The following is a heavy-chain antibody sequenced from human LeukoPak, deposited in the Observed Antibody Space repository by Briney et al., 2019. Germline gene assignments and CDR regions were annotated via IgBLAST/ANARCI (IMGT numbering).Heavy chain of an antibody. Sequence: GESLKISCKGSGYSFTSYWIGWVRQMPGKGLEWMGIIYPGDSDTKYSPSFQGQVTISADKSINTAYLQWSSLKASDTAMYYCARLAYCGGDCYRTTRGYFQHWGQGTLVSVSS. CDR2: IYPGDSDT. CDR3: ARLAYCGGDCYRTTRGYFQH. D-gene: IGHD2-21*02. J-gene: IGHJ1*01. CDR1: GYSFTSYW. V-gene: IGHV5-51*01.